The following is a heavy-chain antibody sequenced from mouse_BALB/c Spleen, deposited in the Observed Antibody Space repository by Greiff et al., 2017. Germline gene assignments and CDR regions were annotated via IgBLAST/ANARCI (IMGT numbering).Heavy chain of an antibody. J-gene: IGHJ3*01. Sequence: VQLQQSGPSLVQPSQSLSITCTVSGFSLTRYGVHWVRQSPGKGLEWLGVIWRGGSTDYNAAFMSRLSITKDNSKSQVFFNMNSLQADDTAIYYCANLGRGFAYWGQGTLVTVSA. CDR1: GFSLTRYG. CDR2: IWRGGST. CDR3: ANLGRGFAY. D-gene: IGHD4-1*01. V-gene: IGHV2-5-1*01.